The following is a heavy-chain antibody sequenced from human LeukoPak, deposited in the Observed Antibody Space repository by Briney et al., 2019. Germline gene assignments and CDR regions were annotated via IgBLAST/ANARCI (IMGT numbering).Heavy chain of an antibody. CDR3: ARDRYNWND. Sequence: GGSLRLSCAASGFTFSSYWMSWVRQAPGKGLEWVDNINQDGSEKYFVDSVKGRFTISRDNAKNSLYLQMNSLRAEDTAVYYCARDRYNWNDWGQGTLVTVSS. CDR2: INQDGSEK. CDR1: GFTFSSYW. V-gene: IGHV3-7*01. J-gene: IGHJ4*02. D-gene: IGHD1-20*01.